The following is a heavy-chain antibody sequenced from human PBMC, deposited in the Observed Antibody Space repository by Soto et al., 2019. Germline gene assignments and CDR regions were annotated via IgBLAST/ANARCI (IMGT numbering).Heavy chain of an antibody. V-gene: IGHV1-3*01. D-gene: IGHD6-13*01. J-gene: IGHJ4*02. CDR2: INAGNGNT. CDR1: GYTFTSYA. CDR3: ARGGGGSWYDY. Sequence: ASVKVSCKASGYTFTSYAMHWVRQAPGQRLEWMGWINAGNGNTKYSQKFQGRVTITRDTSASTAYMELSSLRSEDTAVYYWARGGGGSWYDYWGQGTLVTVSS.